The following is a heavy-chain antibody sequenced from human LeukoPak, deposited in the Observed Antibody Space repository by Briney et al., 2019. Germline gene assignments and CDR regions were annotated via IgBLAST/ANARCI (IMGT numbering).Heavy chain of an antibody. CDR3: AKDQGYCSSTSCFFDY. D-gene: IGHD2-2*01. Sequence: PGGSLRLSCAASGFTFSSYSMNWVRQAPGKGLEWVSAISGSGDSTYYADSVKGRFTISRDNSKNTLYLQMNSLRAEDSAIYYCAKDQGYCSSTSCFFDYWGQGTLVTVSS. CDR1: GFTFSSYS. V-gene: IGHV3-23*01. J-gene: IGHJ4*02. CDR2: ISGSGDST.